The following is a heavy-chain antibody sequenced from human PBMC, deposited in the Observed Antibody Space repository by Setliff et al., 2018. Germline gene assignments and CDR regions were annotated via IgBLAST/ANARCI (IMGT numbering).Heavy chain of an antibody. CDR3: ARLSWDGLRYYGLDV. Sequence: PSETLSLTCTVSGDSIRSSPYFWSWIRQSPGKGLEWIGYIYHNGNTNFNPSLKTRVTMSVDTSKNQFSLKLRSVTAADTAVYYCARLSWDGLRYYGLDVWGQGATVTVS. D-gene: IGHD3-10*01. CDR2: IYHNGNT. J-gene: IGHJ6*02. V-gene: IGHV4-61*01. CDR1: GDSIRSSPYF.